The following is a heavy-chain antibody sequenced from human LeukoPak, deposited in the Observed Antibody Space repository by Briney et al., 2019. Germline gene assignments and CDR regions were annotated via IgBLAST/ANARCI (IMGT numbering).Heavy chain of an antibody. CDR2: ISGSTSYT. CDR1: GFSFSDYY. CDR3: ARTLVAAPGSKGGP. V-gene: IGHV3-11*03. Sequence: GALRLSCAASGFSFSDYYMSWTRQAPGKGLEWVSYISGSTSYTDYADSVKGRFTISRDNAKNSLYLQMNSLRAEDTAVYYCARTLVAAPGSKGGPWGQGTLVTVSS. D-gene: IGHD6-13*01. J-gene: IGHJ5*02.